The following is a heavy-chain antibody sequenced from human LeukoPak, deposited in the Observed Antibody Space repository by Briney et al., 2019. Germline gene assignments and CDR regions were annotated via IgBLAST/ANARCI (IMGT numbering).Heavy chain of an antibody. CDR2: IRYDGSNK. V-gene: IGHV3-30*02. CDR1: GITFSTYG. CDR3: ASGSYF. D-gene: IGHD1-26*01. Sequence: GGSLRLSCAASGITFSTYGMHWVRQAPGKGLEWVAFIRYDGSNKYYADSVKGRFTISRDNSESTLYLQMNSLRADDTAVYYCASGSYFGAQGTLVTVSS. J-gene: IGHJ4*02.